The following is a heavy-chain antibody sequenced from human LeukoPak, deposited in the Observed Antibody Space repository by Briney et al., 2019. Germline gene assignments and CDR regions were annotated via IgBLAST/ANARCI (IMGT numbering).Heavy chain of an antibody. CDR3: ARGITGRCFDY. Sequence: SVKVSCKASRVTFSDYTISWVRPAPGQGLEWMGGIIPIFGTANDAQELQGRVTSTADESTSTAYMELSSRRSEDTAVYYCARGITGRCFDYWGQGTLVTVSS. CDR1: RVTFSDYT. CDR2: IIPIFGTA. D-gene: IGHD1-20*01. J-gene: IGHJ4*02. V-gene: IGHV1-69*01.